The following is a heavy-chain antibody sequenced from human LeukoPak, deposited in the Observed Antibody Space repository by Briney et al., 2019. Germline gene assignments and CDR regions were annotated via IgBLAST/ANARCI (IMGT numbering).Heavy chain of an antibody. V-gene: IGHV5-51*01. CDR3: ARQNHYYYYMDV. CDR2: IHPEDSFA. J-gene: IGHJ6*03. Sequence: HGESLKISCKTSGYVFIRHWIGWVRQVPGKGLEWMGVIHPEDSFARYNPAFEGQVTLSVDESASIAYLQLRSLRASDTAIYYCARQNHYYYYMDVWGRGTTVLVSS. CDR1: GYVFIRHW.